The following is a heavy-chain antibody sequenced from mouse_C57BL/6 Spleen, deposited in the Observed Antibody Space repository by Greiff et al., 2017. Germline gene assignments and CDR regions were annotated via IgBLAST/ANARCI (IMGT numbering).Heavy chain of an antibody. CDR3: ARGGPAQATWYFDV. V-gene: IGHV1-69*01. Sequence: VQLQQPGAELVMPGASVKLSCKASGYTFTSYWMHWVKQRPGQGLEWIGEIDPSDSYTNSNQQFKGKSTLTVDKSSNTAYMQLSSLTSEDSAVYYCARGGPAQATWYFDVWGTGTTVTVSS. J-gene: IGHJ1*03. D-gene: IGHD3-2*02. CDR1: GYTFTSYW. CDR2: IDPSDSYT.